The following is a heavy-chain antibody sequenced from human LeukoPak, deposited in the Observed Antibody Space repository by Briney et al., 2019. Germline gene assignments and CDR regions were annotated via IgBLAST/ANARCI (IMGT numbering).Heavy chain of an antibody. V-gene: IGHV3-7*01. D-gene: IGHD1-1*01. J-gene: IGHJ4*02. CDR1: GFTFSSYW. CDR2: IKQDGSEK. CDR3: ATDESWNDC. Sequence: GGSLRLSCAASGFTFSSYWMSWVRQAPGKGLEWVANIKQDGSEKYYVNSVRGRFSISRDNAKNSLFLQMNSLRAEDTAVYYCATDESWNDCWGQGTLVTVSS.